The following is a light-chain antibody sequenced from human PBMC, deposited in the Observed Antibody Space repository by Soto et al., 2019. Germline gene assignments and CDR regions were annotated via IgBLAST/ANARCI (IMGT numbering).Light chain of an antibody. CDR2: GAS. Sequence: EMVLTQSPGTLSLSPGERTTLSCRASQSVSSTNLAWYQQKPGQAPRLLIYGASSRATGIPDRFSGSGSGTDFTLTISRLEPEDFAVYYCQHYEWSPITFGQGTRLEIK. CDR3: QHYEWSPIT. V-gene: IGKV3-20*01. J-gene: IGKJ5*01. CDR1: QSVSSTN.